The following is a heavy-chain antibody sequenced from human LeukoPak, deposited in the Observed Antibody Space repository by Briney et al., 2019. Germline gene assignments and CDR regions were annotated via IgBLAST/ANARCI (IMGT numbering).Heavy chain of an antibody. Sequence: GGSLRLSCAASGFTFSRHWMTWVRQAPGKGLEWVANIKHDGSEKNYVDSVKGRFTISRDNAKNSLYLQMNSLRAEDTAVYYCARELAIVGATGGGYWGQGTLVTVSS. J-gene: IGHJ4*02. CDR1: GFTFSRHW. CDR3: ARELAIVGATGGGY. CDR2: IKHDGSEK. D-gene: IGHD1-26*01. V-gene: IGHV3-7*01.